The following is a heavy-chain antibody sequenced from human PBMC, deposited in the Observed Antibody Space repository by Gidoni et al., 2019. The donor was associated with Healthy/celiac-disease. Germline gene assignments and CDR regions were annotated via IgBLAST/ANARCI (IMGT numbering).Heavy chain of an antibody. CDR3: ARHSGSYYGLLVSGFAY. CDR1: GFTLSSDA. CDR2: LSYDGSNK. J-gene: IGHJ4*02. Sequence: QVKLVECGGGVVQPGRSLRLSGAGSGFTLSSDAMHWVRQAPGKGLGWVSVLSYDGSNKYYADSVKRRFTISRDNSHHTRYLQMNSLRAEDTALYYCARHSGSYYGLLVSGFAYWGQGTLVTVSS. D-gene: IGHD1-26*01. V-gene: IGHV3-30-3*01.